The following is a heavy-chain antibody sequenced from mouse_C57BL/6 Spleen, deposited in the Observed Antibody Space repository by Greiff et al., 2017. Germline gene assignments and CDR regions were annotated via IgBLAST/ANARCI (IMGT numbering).Heavy chain of an antibody. J-gene: IGHJ4*01. CDR1: GYTFTRYS. CDR3: ARHGYGSFFSSMDY. Sequence: VQLVESGAELVKPGASVKLSCKASGYTFTRYSIHWVKQRPGQGLEWIGWFYPGGGSTNYNEKFKDKATLTADKSSSTVYLALSSLTSEDSAVYFGARHGYGSFFSSMDYWGQGTSVTVSS. V-gene: IGHV1-62-2*01. D-gene: IGHD1-1*02. CDR2: FYPGGGST.